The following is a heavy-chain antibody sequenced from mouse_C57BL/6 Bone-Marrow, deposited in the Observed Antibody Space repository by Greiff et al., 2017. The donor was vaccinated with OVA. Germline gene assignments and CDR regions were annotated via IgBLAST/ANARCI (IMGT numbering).Heavy chain of an antibody. CDR2: LDPNSGGT. V-gene: IGHV1-72*01. Sequence: QVQLQQPGAELVKPGASVKLSCKASGYTFTSYWMHWVKQRPGRGLEWIGRLDPNSGGTTYNEKVKSKATLTVDKPSSTAYKQLSSLTSEDSAVYYCARRSYYGSSYWYFDVWGTGTTVTVSS. CDR1: GYTFTSYW. CDR3: ARRSYYGSSYWYFDV. D-gene: IGHD1-1*01. J-gene: IGHJ1*03.